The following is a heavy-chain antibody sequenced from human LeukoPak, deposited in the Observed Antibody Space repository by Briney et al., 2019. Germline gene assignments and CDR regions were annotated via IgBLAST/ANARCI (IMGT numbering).Heavy chain of an antibody. CDR3: AKGGPYSSSWGGKFDH. D-gene: IGHD6-13*01. Sequence: GGSLRLSCAASGFTFNTYTMNWVRQAPGKGLEWVSYISGSSGIIDYADSVRGRFTISRDNAKNTLYLQMNSLRAEDAAIYYCAKGGPYSSSWGGKFDHWGQGTLVTVSS. J-gene: IGHJ4*02. CDR2: ISGSSGII. V-gene: IGHV3-48*01. CDR1: GFTFNTYT.